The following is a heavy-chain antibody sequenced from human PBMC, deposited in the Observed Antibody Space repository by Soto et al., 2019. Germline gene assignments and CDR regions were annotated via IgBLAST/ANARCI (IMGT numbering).Heavy chain of an antibody. Sequence: PSETLSLTCAVSGGSISGSSYYWGWIRQPPGKGLEWIGSIYYSGSTHYNPSFQGHVTISADKSINTAYLQWSSLRASDSAIYFCARPTENSGYSISDLWGQGTLVTVSS. J-gene: IGHJ4*02. V-gene: IGHV4-39*07. D-gene: IGHD3-22*01. CDR2: IYYSGST. CDR3: ARPTENSGYSISDL. CDR1: GGSISGSSYY.